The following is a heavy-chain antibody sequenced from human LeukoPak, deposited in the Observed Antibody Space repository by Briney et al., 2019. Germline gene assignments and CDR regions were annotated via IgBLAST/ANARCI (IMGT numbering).Heavy chain of an antibody. D-gene: IGHD2-15*01. CDR1: GGTFSSYA. V-gene: IGHV1-69*05. CDR3: ARDRGYCSGGSCSAKDY. Sequence: SVKVSCEASGGTFSSYAISWVRQAPGQGLEWMGRIIPIFGTANYAQRFQGRVTITTDESTSTAYMELSSLRSEDTAVYYCARDRGYCSGGSCSAKDYWGQGTLVTVSS. CDR2: IIPIFGTA. J-gene: IGHJ4*02.